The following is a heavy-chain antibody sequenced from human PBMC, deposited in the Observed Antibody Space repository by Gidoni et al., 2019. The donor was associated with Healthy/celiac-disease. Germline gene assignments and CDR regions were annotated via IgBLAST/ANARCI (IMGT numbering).Heavy chain of an antibody. Sequence: QVQLQESGPGLVKPSGTLSLTCAVSGGSISSSNWWSWVRQPPGKGQEWIGEIYHRGGTNYNPSLKSRVTISVDKSKNQFSLKLSSVTAADTAVYYCATSEGGYYYGSGSEGAWGQGTLVTVSS. CDR3: ATSEGGYYYGSGSEGA. D-gene: IGHD3-10*01. J-gene: IGHJ5*02. CDR1: GGSISSSNW. V-gene: IGHV4-4*02. CDR2: IYHRGGT.